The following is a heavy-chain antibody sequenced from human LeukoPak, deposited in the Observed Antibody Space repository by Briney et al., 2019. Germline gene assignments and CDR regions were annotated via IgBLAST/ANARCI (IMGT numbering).Heavy chain of an antibody. D-gene: IGHD3-22*01. CDR3: ATTNYYDSSGYQDGLDY. V-gene: IGHV1-18*01. Sequence: ASVTVSCKASGYTFTSYGISWVRQAPGQGLEWMGWISAYNGNTNYAQKLQGRVTMTTDTSTSTAYMELRSLGSDDTAVYYCATTNYYDSSGYQDGLDYWGQGTLVTVSS. CDR1: GYTFTSYG. CDR2: ISAYNGNT. J-gene: IGHJ4*02.